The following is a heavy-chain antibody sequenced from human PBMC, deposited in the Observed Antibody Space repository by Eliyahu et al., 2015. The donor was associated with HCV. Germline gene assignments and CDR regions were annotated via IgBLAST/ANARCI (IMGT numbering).Heavy chain of an antibody. D-gene: IGHD3-10*01. CDR1: GFTLSNYA. Sequence: QVQLVESGGGVVQPGRSLRLSCAASGFTLSNYAMHWVRQAPGKGLDWVAVISYDGANTYYADSVKGRFTISRDNSKNTLSLQMSSLRAGDTAVYYCARGSFGSGSRSSTLPFDYWGQGTLVTVSS. CDR3: ARGSFGSGSRSSTLPFDY. J-gene: IGHJ4*02. V-gene: IGHV3-30*15. CDR2: ISYDGANT.